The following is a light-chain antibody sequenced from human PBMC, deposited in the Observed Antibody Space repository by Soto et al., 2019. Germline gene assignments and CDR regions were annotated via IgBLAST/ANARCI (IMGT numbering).Light chain of an antibody. CDR2: EVS. CDR1: SSDFGANNY. Sequence: QSALTQPASVSGSPGQPITISCTGTSSDFGANNYVSWYQHHPGKAPKLLIYEVSNRPSGVSSRFSGSKSGNTASLTISGLQAEDEADYYCSSYLNSITFVVFGGGTQLTVL. V-gene: IGLV2-14*01. J-gene: IGLJ2*01. CDR3: SSYLNSITFVV.